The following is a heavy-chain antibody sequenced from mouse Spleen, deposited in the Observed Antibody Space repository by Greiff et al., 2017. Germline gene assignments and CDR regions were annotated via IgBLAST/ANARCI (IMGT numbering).Heavy chain of an antibody. Sequence: RRQQSGPELVKPGASVKISCKASGYSFTDYNMNWVKQSNGKSLEWIGVINPNYGTTSYNQKFKGKATLTVDQSSSTAYMQLNSLTSEDSAVYYCARGNDDPYYYAMDYWGQGTSVTVSS. CDR3: ARGNDDPYYYAMDY. D-gene: IGHD2-12*01. CDR2: INPNYGTT. J-gene: IGHJ4*01. CDR1: GYSFTDYN. V-gene: IGHV1-39*01.